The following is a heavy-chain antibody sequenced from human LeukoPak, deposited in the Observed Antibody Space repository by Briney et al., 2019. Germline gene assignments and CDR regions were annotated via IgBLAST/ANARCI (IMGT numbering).Heavy chain of an antibody. Sequence: PGGSLTLSCLGSGFTFSSYWMHWVRPVPGKGLVWVSRISGDGSNTIYTDSVKGRFTISRNNPTNTLYLEMNSLTAEDTAVYYCASGVMIWLGHAFDMWGQGTMVTVSS. CDR2: ISGDGSNT. CDR1: GFTFSSYW. J-gene: IGHJ3*02. D-gene: IGHD3/OR15-3a*01. V-gene: IGHV3-74*01. CDR3: ASGVMIWLGHAFDM.